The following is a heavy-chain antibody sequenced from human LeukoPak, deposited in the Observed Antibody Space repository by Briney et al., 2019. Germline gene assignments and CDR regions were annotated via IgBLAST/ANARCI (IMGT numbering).Heavy chain of an antibody. V-gene: IGHV4-30-2*05. CDR3: AREPRYCSGGSCYSPNWFDP. CDR1: GGSISSGDYS. CDR2: IYHSGST. D-gene: IGHD2-15*01. Sequence: TSQTLSPTCAVSGGSISSGDYSWSWIRQPPGKGLEWIGYIYHSGSTYYNPSLKSRVTISVDTSKNQFSLKLSSVTAADTAVYYCAREPRYCSGGSCYSPNWFDPWGQGTLVTVSS. J-gene: IGHJ5*02.